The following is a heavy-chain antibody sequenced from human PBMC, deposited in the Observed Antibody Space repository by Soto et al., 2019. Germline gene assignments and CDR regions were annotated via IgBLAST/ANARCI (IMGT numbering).Heavy chain of an antibody. Sequence: GGSLRLSCAASGFTFSNAWMSWVRQAPGKGLEWVGRIKSKTDGVTTDYAAPVKGRFTISRDDSKNTLYLRMNSLKTEDTAVYYCTTPRPPLTGDHYFDYWGQGTLVTVSS. J-gene: IGHJ4*02. CDR3: TTPRPPLTGDHYFDY. V-gene: IGHV3-15*01. D-gene: IGHD7-27*01. CDR1: GFTFSNAW. CDR2: IKSKTDGVTT.